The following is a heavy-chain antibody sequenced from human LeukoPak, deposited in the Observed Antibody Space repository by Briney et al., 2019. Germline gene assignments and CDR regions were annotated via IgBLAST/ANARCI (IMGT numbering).Heavy chain of an antibody. Sequence: GRSLRLSCAASGFTFSSYAMHWVRQAPGKGLEWVAVISYDGSNKYYADSVKGRFTISRDNSKNTLYLQMNSLRAEDTAVYYCATTHVDTAMVPPAYWGQGTLVTVSS. J-gene: IGHJ4*02. CDR2: ISYDGSNK. CDR3: ATTHVDTAMVPPAY. D-gene: IGHD5-18*01. V-gene: IGHV3-30-3*01. CDR1: GFTFSSYA.